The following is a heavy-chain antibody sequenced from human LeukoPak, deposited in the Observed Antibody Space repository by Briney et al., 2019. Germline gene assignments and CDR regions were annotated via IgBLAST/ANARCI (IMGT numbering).Heavy chain of an antibody. CDR3: ARDSGGVMKGMITFGGVIVY. D-gene: IGHD3-16*02. CDR1: GYTFTGYY. V-gene: IGHV1-2*02. J-gene: IGHJ4*02. CDR2: INPNSGGT. Sequence: ASVKVSCKASGYTFTGYYMHWVRQAPGQGLEWMGWINPNSGGTNYAQKLQGRVTMTTDTSTSTAYMELRSLRSDDTAVYYCARDSGGVMKGMITFGGVIVYWGQGTLVTVSS.